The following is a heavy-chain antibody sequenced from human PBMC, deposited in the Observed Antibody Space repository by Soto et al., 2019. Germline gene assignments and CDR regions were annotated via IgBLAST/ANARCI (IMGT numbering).Heavy chain of an antibody. CDR1: GFAVGSNY. CDR3: TRGFCNSSSCYANWFDP. D-gene: IGHD2-2*01. V-gene: IGHV3-66*01. J-gene: IGHJ5*02. Sequence: EVQLVESGGGLVRPGGSVRLSCAASGFAVGSNYMSWVRQAPGKGLEWVSLIYIGGGTHYADSVKGRFTISRDNSKNNLYLQMNSLRGEDTAVYHCTRGFCNSSSCYANWFDPWGQGTLVTVSS. CDR2: IYIGGGT.